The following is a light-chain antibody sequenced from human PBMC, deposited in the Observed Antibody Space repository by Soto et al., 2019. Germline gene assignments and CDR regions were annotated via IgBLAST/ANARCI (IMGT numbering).Light chain of an antibody. CDR1: QIIYTS. V-gene: IGKV3-11*01. CDR3: QQRASWPLT. CDR2: EAS. J-gene: IGKJ4*01. Sequence: EIVLTQSPATLSLSPGERATLSCRAGQIIYTSLAWYQQKPGQAPRLLIYEASIRATGLPARFSGSGSGADFTLTISGLEPEDFAIYYCQQRASWPLTFGGGTKVEVK.